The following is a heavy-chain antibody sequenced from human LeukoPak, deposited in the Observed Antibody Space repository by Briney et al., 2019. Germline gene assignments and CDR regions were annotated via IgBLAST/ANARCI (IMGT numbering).Heavy chain of an antibody. J-gene: IGHJ3*02. CDR2: ISWNSGSI. CDR3: AREGRGERAFDI. CDR1: GFTFDDYA. Sequence: PGGSLRLSCAASGFTFDDYAMHWVRQAPGKGLEWVSGISWNSGSIGYADSVKGRFTISRDNSKNSLYLQMNSLRAEDTAVYYCAREGRGERAFDIWGQGTMVTVSS. V-gene: IGHV3-9*01. D-gene: IGHD5-12*01.